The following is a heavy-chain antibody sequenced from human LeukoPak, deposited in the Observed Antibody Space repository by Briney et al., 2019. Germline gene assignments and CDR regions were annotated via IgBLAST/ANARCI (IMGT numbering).Heavy chain of an antibody. CDR2: ISYDGSNK. V-gene: IGHV3-30*18. J-gene: IGHJ5*02. CDR3: AKEGGYCTNGVCYRSNWFDP. Sequence: GRSLRLPCAASGFTFSSYGMHWVRQAPGKGLEWVAVISYDGSNKYYADSVKGRFTISRDNSKNTLCLQMNSLRAEDTAVYYCAKEGGYCTNGVCYRSNWFDPWGQGTLVTVSS. D-gene: IGHD2-8*01. CDR1: GFTFSSYG.